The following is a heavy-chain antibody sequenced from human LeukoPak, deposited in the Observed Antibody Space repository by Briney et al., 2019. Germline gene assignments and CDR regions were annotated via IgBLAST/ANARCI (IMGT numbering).Heavy chain of an antibody. V-gene: IGHV3-21*01. J-gene: IGHJ4*02. CDR3: ARAGVGATHGPFDY. CDR2: ISSSSSYI. Sequence: GGSLRLSCAASGFTFSSYSMNWVRQAPGKGLEWGSSISSSSSYIYYADSVKGRFTISRDNAKNSLYLPMNSLRAEDTAVYYCARAGVGATHGPFDYWGQGTLVTVSS. CDR1: GFTFSSYS. D-gene: IGHD1-26*01.